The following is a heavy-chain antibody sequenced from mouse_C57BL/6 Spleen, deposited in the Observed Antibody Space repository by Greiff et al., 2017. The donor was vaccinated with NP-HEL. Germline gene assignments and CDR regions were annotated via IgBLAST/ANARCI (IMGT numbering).Heavy chain of an antibody. D-gene: IGHD2-5*01. CDR2: INYDGSST. CDR3: ARDRSNYEGFFDY. V-gene: IGHV5-16*01. CDR1: GFTFSDYY. Sequence: EVMLVESEGGLVQPGSSMKLSCTASGFTFSDYYMAWVRQVPEKGLEWVANINYDGSSTYYLDSLKSRFIISRDNAKNILYLQMSSLKSEDTATYYCARDRSNYEGFFDYWGQGTTLTVSS. J-gene: IGHJ2*01.